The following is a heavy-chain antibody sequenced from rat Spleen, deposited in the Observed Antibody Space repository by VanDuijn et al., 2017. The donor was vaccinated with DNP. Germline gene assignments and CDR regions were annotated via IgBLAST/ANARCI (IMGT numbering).Heavy chain of an antibody. CDR1: GFTFRNYD. V-gene: IGHV5S23*01. Sequence: EVQLVESGGGLIQPGRSLKLSCTASGFTFRNYDMAWVRQAPTKGLEWVATISYDARTTYYRDSVKGRFTISRDDAKATLYLHMDSLRSEDTATYYCARQDPFDYWGQGVMVTVSS. J-gene: IGHJ2*01. CDR3: ARQDPFDY. CDR2: ISYDARTT.